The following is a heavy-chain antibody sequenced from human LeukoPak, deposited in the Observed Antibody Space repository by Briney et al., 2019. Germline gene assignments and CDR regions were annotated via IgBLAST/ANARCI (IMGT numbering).Heavy chain of an antibody. Sequence: GSSVKVSCKASGGTFSSYAISWVRQAPGQGLEWMGGIIPIFGTANYAQKFQGRVTITTDESTSTAYMELSSLRSEDTAVYYCARGVAARPGYYYYYMDVWGKGTTVTVSS. CDR1: GGTFSSYA. CDR2: IIPIFGTA. CDR3: ARGVAARPGYYYYYMDV. J-gene: IGHJ6*03. D-gene: IGHD6-6*01. V-gene: IGHV1-69*05.